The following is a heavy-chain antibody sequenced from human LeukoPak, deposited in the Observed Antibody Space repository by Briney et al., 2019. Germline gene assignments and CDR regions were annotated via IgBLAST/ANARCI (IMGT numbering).Heavy chain of an antibody. J-gene: IGHJ6*02. CDR3: ARAGSGPRIPYYYYGMDA. CDR2: IYYSGST. Sequence: SETLFLTCTVSGGSISSYYWSWIRQPPGKGLEWIGYIYYSGSTNYNPSLKSRVTISVDTSKNQFSLKLSSVTAADTAVYYCARAGSGPRIPYYYYGMDAWGQGTTVTVSS. CDR1: GGSISSYY. D-gene: IGHD3-3*01. V-gene: IGHV4-59*01.